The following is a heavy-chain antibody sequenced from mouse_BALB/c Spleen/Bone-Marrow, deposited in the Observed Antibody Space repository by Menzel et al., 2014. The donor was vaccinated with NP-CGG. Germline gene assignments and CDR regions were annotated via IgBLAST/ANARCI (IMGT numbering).Heavy chain of an antibody. CDR3: ARGGYGSSYGFAY. J-gene: IGHJ3*01. D-gene: IGHD1-1*01. CDR1: GFTFSSFG. CDR2: ISSGSSTI. V-gene: IGHV5-17*02. Sequence: EVKLMESGGGLVQPGGSRKLSCAASGFTFSSFGMHWVRQAPEKGLEWVAYISSGSSTIYYADTVKGRFTISGDNPKNTLFLQMTSLRSEDTAMYYCARGGYGSSYGFAYWGQGTLVTVSA.